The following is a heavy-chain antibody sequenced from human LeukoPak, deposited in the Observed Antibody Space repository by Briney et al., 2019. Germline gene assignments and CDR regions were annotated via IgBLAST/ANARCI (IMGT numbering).Heavy chain of an antibody. CDR2: INTSGAT. CDR3: ATCSRDGYYGVLGY. D-gene: IGHD5-24*01. CDR1: GASISSYC. V-gene: IGHV4-4*07. J-gene: IGHJ4*02. Sequence: SETLSLTCTVSGASISSYCWSWIRQPAGKGLECIGRINTSGATNYNPSLKSRVTMSVDTSKNQFSLNLTSVTAADAAVYYCATCSRDGYYGVLGYWGQGTLVTVSP.